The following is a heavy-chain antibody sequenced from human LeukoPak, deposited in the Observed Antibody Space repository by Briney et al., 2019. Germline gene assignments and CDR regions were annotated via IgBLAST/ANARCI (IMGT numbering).Heavy chain of an antibody. CDR3: VRDSWERRWGTLYSFDY. CDR1: GFAFNMFA. V-gene: IGHV3-23*01. J-gene: IGHJ4*02. Sequence: GGSLRLSCAGTGFAFNMFAIDWVRQAPGKGLEWVSGISLSGGLTYYAESVKGRFTISRDNSKNTLYLQMNSLRAEDTAVYYCVRDSWERRWGTLYSFDYWGQGNLVSVSS. D-gene: IGHD1-1*01. CDR2: ISLSGGLT.